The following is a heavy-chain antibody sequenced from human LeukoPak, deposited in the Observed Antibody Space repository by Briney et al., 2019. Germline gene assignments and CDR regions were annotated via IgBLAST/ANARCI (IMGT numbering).Heavy chain of an antibody. Sequence: GGSLRLSCAASGFTFSSYGMHWVRQAPGKGLEWVAVIWYDGSNKCYADSVKGRFTISRDNSKNTLYLQMNSLRAEDTAVYYCAGDYGEYYYGMDVWGQGTTVTVSS. V-gene: IGHV3-33*01. D-gene: IGHD4-17*01. CDR1: GFTFSSYG. CDR2: IWYDGSNK. CDR3: AGDYGEYYYGMDV. J-gene: IGHJ6*02.